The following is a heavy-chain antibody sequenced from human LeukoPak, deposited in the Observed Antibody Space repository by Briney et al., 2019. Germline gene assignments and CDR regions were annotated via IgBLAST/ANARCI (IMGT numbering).Heavy chain of an antibody. CDR2: NSGSGGST. J-gene: IGHJ4*02. D-gene: IGHD3-22*01. CDR1: GSGLTFSTAW. CDR3: AKVHETSGYLRAFDY. V-gene: IGHV3-23*01. Sequence: GGSLRLSCAASGSGLTFSTAWMSWVRQAPGKGLEWVSVNSGSGGSTDYADSVKGRFTISRDNSKNTLYLQMNSLRAEDSAVYYCAKVHETSGYLRAFDYWGQGTLVTVSS.